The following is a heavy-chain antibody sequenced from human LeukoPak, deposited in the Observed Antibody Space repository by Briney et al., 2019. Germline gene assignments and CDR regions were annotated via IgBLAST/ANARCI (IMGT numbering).Heavy chain of an antibody. CDR2: INPNSGGT. J-gene: IGHJ6*02. D-gene: IGHD1-1*01. CDR1: GYTFTGYY. Sequence: VASVTVSCKASGYTFTGYYMHWVRQAPGQGLEWMGWINPNSGGTNYAQKFQGRVTMTRDTSISTAYMELSRLRSDDTAVYYCARDRVNWNDDVYYYYYYGMDVWGQGTTVTVSS. V-gene: IGHV1-2*02. CDR3: ARDRVNWNDDVYYYYYYGMDV.